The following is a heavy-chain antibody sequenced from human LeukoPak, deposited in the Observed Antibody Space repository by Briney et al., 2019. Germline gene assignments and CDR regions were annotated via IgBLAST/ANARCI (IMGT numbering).Heavy chain of an antibody. CDR1: GFTFSSNG. Sequence: PGGSLRLSCAASGFTFSSNGMSWVRQPQGTGLERVSTIGGCGDDTYYDDSAQDRFSISIDNSKNTLYLQMNSLRAEDTAVYYCARVTYGSGTYGAFDYWGQGTLVTVSS. D-gene: IGHD3-10*01. CDR3: ARVTYGSGTYGAFDY. CDR2: IGGCGDDT. V-gene: IGHV3-23*01. J-gene: IGHJ4*02.